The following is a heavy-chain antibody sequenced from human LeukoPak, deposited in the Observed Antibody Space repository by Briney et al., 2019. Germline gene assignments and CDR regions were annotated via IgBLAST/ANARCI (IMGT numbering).Heavy chain of an antibody. CDR1: GYTFTSYG. Sequence: ASVKVSCKASGYTFTSYGISWVRQAPGQGLEWMGWISAYNGNTNYAQKLQGRVTITADKSTSTAYMELSSLRSEDTAVYYCARGAQRGYSSSWPLLVDYWGQGTLVTVSS. D-gene: IGHD6-13*01. CDR2: ISAYNGNT. J-gene: IGHJ4*02. V-gene: IGHV1-18*01. CDR3: ARGAQRGYSSSWPLLVDY.